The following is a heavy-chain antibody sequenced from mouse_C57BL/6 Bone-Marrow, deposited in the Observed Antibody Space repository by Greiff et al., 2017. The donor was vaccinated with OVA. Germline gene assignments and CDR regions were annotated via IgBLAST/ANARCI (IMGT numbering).Heavy chain of an antibody. Sequence: QVQLQQPGAELVKPGASVKLSCKASGYTFTSYWMQWVKQRPGQGLEWIGEIDPSDSYTNYNQKFKGKATFTVDTSSSTAYMQLSSLTSEDSAVYCCARDYYGSSVFGYWGQGTTLTVSS. D-gene: IGHD1-1*01. J-gene: IGHJ2*01. V-gene: IGHV1-50*01. CDR2: IDPSDSYT. CDR3: ARDYYGSSVFGY. CDR1: GYTFTSYW.